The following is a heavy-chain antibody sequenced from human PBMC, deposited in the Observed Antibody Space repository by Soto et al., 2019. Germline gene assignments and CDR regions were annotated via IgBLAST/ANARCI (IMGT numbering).Heavy chain of an antibody. D-gene: IGHD2-15*01. CDR2: IYYTEKT. CDR3: ARARFQLLHPYYYGMDV. J-gene: IGHJ6*02. V-gene: IGHV4-59*01. CDR1: GGSISSYY. Sequence: QVQLVESGPGLVKPSETLSLTCTVSGGSISSYYWSWIRQPPGKGLDWIGYIYYTEKTNYNPSLKSRVTISVDTSKNQFSLKLRSVTAADTGVYFCARARFQLLHPYYYGMDVWGQGTEVTVSS.